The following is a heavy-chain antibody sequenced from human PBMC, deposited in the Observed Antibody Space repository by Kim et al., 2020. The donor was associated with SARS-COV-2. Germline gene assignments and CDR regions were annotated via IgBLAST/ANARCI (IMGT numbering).Heavy chain of an antibody. Sequence: YAKGFTGRFVFSLDPSVSTAYLQISSLKAEDTAVYYCARAGVSKFSGPDYWGQGTLVTVSS. D-gene: IGHD6-13*01. V-gene: IGHV7-4-1*02. CDR3: ARAGVSKFSGPDY. J-gene: IGHJ4*02.